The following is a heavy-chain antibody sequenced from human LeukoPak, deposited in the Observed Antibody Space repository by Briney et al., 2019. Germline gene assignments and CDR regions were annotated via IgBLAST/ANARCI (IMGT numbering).Heavy chain of an antibody. J-gene: IGHJ4*02. V-gene: IGHV2-5*02. Sequence: SGPTLVNPTQSLTLTCTFSGFSLTTSGVGVGWIRQPPGKALEWLALIYWDDDKRYSPSLTGRLSITKDTSKNQVVLTMTNIDPVDTATYYCAHRRRLDRDWNYGRFDFWGQGMLVTVSS. CDR3: AHRRRLDRDWNYGRFDF. D-gene: IGHD1-7*01. CDR2: IYWDDDK. CDR1: GFSLTTSGVG.